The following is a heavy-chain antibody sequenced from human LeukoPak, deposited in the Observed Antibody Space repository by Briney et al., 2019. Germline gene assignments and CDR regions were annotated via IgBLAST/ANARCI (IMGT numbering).Heavy chain of an antibody. CDR3: ARGTEYYFDY. V-gene: IGHV1-2*06. J-gene: IGHJ4*02. D-gene: IGHD1-1*01. CDR2: INPNSGGT. CDR1: GYTFTGYY. Sequence: ASVKVSCXASGYTFTGYYMHWVRQAPGQGLEWMGRINPNSGGTNYAQKFQGRVTMTRDTSISTAYMDLTRLRSDDTAVYYCARGTEYYFDYWGQGTLVTVSS.